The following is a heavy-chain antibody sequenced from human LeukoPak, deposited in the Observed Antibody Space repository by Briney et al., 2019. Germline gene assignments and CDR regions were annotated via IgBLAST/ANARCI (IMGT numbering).Heavy chain of an antibody. Sequence: SETLSLTCTVSSGSISSYYWSWIRQPPGKGLEWIGYIYYSGSTNYNPSLKSRVTISVDTSKNQFSLKLSSVTAADTAVYYCARVVCSGGSCSIFYFDYWGQGTLVTVSS. CDR1: SGSISSYY. J-gene: IGHJ4*02. D-gene: IGHD2-15*01. CDR2: IYYSGST. V-gene: IGHV4-59*01. CDR3: ARVVCSGGSCSIFYFDY.